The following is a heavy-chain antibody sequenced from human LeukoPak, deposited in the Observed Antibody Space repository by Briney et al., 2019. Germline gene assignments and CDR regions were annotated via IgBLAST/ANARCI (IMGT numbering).Heavy chain of an antibody. Sequence: PGGSLRLSCAASGFTVSNNYMSWVSQAPGKGLEWVSVIYSGGYTHYADSVKGRFTISRDNSKNTLYLQMNSLRAEDTAVYYCAREVHGDYVAVNFWGQGTLVTVSS. CDR1: GFTVSNNY. D-gene: IGHD4-17*01. J-gene: IGHJ4*02. CDR3: AREVHGDYVAVNF. CDR2: IYSGGYT. V-gene: IGHV3-66*01.